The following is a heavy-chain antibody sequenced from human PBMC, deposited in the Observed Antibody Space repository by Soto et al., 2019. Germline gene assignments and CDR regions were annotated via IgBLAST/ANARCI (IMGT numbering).Heavy chain of an antibody. CDR2: INAGNGDT. CDR1: GYTFTSYA. J-gene: IGHJ4*02. D-gene: IGHD4-17*01. V-gene: IGHV1-3*01. Sequence: QVQLVQSGAEVKKPGASVKVSCKASGYTFTSYAIHWVRQAPGQRLEWMGWINAGNGDTKSSQKFQGRVTITRDTSATTAYMGLSRLRSEDTAVYYCAREGRYGDYLDYWGQGTLVTVSS. CDR3: AREGRYGDYLDY.